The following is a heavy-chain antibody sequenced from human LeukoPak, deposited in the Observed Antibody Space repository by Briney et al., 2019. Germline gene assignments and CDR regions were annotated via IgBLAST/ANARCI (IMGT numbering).Heavy chain of an antibody. CDR2: INPNSGGT. CDR1: GYTLTGYY. V-gene: IGHV1-2*06. D-gene: IGHD2-2*01. Sequence: GASVKVSCKASGYTLTGYYMHWVRQAPGQGLEWMGRINPNSGGTNYAQKFQGRVTMTRDTSISTAYMELSRLRSDDTAVYYCAREKPPCSSTSCYAGERWTAPPDYWGQGTLVTVSS. CDR3: AREKPPCSSTSCYAGERWTAPPDY. J-gene: IGHJ4*02.